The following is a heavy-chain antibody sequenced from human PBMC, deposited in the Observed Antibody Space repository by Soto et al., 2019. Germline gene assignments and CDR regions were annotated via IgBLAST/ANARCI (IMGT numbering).Heavy chain of an antibody. J-gene: IGHJ4*02. D-gene: IGHD1-7*01. CDR2: IYRTGST. CDR1: GGSFTSNNW. Sequence: KLRRTLSLTCAVSGGSFTSNNWWTLVRQPPGQGLEWIGEIYRTGSTNYNPSLKSRVTISLDKSENQFSLKVTSLTAADTAVYYCASRDPGTSVDYWGQGTLVTVSS. V-gene: IGHV4-4*03. CDR3: ASRDPGTSVDY.